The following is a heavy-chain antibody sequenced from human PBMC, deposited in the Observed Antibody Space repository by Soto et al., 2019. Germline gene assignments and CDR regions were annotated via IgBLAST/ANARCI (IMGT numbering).Heavy chain of an antibody. D-gene: IGHD5-18*01. CDR3: ARATRGYSYATPFDY. Sequence: LLRSCAASGFTFSSYWMHWFHHAPGKGLVWVSRINSDGSSTSHADSVKGRFTISRDNAKNTLYLQMNSLRAEDTAVYYCARATRGYSYATPFDYWGQGTLVTVSS. CDR1: GFTFSSYW. J-gene: IGHJ4*02. V-gene: IGHV3-74*01. CDR2: INSDGSST.